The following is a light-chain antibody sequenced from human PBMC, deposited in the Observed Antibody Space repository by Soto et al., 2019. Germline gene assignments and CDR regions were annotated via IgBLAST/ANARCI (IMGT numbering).Light chain of an antibody. CDR3: CSYAGIFVV. V-gene: IGLV2-11*01. Sequence: QSALTQPRSVSGSPGQSVTISCTGTSSDVGGYNYVSWYQQHPGKAPKLMIYDVSKRPSGVPDRFSGSKSGNTASLTISGLQADDEADYYCCSYAGIFVVFGGGTQLTVL. J-gene: IGLJ2*01. CDR1: SSDVGGYNY. CDR2: DVS.